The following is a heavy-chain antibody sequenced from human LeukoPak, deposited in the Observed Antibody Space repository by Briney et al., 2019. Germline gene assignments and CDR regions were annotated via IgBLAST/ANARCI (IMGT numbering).Heavy chain of an antibody. D-gene: IGHD6-19*01. Sequence: ASVKVSCKASGYTFTGYYMHWVRQAPGQGLEWMGWINPSSGGTNYAQKFQGRVTMTRDTSISTAYMELSRLRSDDTAVYYCARQDSSGWGFDYWGQGTLVTVSS. V-gene: IGHV1-2*02. CDR2: INPSSGGT. CDR1: GYTFTGYY. J-gene: IGHJ4*02. CDR3: ARQDSSGWGFDY.